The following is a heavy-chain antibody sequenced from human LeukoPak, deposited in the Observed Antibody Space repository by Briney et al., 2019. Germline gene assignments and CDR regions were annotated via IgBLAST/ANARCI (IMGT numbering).Heavy chain of an antibody. Sequence: GASVKVSCKASGYTFTGYYMHWVRQAPGQGLEWMGWINPNSGGTNYAQKFQGWVTMTRDTSISTAYMELSRLRSDDTAVYYCARGPYSSSWSFDYWGQGTLVTVSS. CDR2: INPNSGGT. J-gene: IGHJ4*02. D-gene: IGHD6-13*01. V-gene: IGHV1-2*04. CDR1: GYTFTGYY. CDR3: ARGPYSSSWSFDY.